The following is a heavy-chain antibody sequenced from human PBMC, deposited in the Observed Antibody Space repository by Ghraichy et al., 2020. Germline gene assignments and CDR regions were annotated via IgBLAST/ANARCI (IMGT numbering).Heavy chain of an antibody. CDR2: IYYSGST. Sequence: SETLSLTCTVSGGSISSYYWSWIRQPPGKGLEWIGYIYYSGSTNYNPSLKSRVTISVDTSKNQFSLKLSSVTAADTAVYYCARGVGSGSLTTGWVYYFDYWGQGTLVTVSS. D-gene: IGHD1-26*01. J-gene: IGHJ4*02. CDR1: GGSISSYY. CDR3: ARGVGSGSLTTGWVYYFDY. V-gene: IGHV4-59*01.